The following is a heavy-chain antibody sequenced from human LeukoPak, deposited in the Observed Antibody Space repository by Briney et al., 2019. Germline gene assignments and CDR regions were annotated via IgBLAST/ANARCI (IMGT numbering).Heavy chain of an antibody. J-gene: IGHJ4*02. CDR2: IRASGGST. CDR1: GFTFSSYV. CDR3: AKDADYYDRSGYYPPNY. V-gene: IGHV3-23*01. D-gene: IGHD3-22*01. Sequence: PGGALTLSCPASGFTFSSYVMTWVRQAPGKQLDWFSSIRASGGSTYYADSVKGRFTISRDNSKNPVYLQMNSLRAGDTAVYYCAKDADYYDRSGYYPPNYWGQGTLVTVSS.